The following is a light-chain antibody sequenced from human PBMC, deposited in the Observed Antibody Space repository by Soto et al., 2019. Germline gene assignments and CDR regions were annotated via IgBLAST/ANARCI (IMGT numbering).Light chain of an antibody. J-gene: IGKJ3*01. CDR2: GPS. V-gene: IGKV3-15*01. CDR3: QQYNNWPLT. CDR1: QSVSSN. Sequence: ETVLTQSPATLSASPGERATIYCRASQSVSSNLAWYLQKPGQAPRLLIYGPSTRATGIPARFSGSGSGTEFTLTIDSLQSEDFAVYYCQQYNNWPLTFGPGTKVDIK.